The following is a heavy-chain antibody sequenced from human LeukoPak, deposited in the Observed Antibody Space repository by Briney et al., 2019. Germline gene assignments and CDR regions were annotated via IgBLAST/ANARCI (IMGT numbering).Heavy chain of an antibody. J-gene: IGHJ6*02. CDR2: IYYSGST. CDR3: ARTGGEVTRDYYYYYGMDV. Sequence: SETLSLTCTVSGGSISSYYWSWIRQPPGKGLEWIGYIYYSGSTNYNPSLKSRVTISVDTSKNQFSLKLSSVTAADTAVYYCARTGGEVTRDYYYYYGMDVWGQGTTVTVSS. CDR1: GGSISSYY. D-gene: IGHD4-17*01. V-gene: IGHV4-59*01.